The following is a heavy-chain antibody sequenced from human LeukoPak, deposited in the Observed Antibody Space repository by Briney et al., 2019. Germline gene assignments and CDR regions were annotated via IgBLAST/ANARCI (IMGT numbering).Heavy chain of an antibody. J-gene: IGHJ4*02. CDR2: IRHDGSIK. CDR1: GFIFSAYG. V-gene: IGHV3-30*02. CDR3: AKDSLADIDY. D-gene: IGHD3-16*01. Sequence: GGSLRLSCAASGFIFSAYGMYWVRQAPGKGLEWVAFIRHDGSIKNYADSVKGRSTISRDNSKNTLYLQMNSLRAEDTAVYYCAKDSLADIDYWGQGTLVTVSS.